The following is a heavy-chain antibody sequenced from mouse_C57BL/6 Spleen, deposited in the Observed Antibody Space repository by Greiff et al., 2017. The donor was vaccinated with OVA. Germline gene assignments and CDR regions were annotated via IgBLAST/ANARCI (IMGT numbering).Heavy chain of an antibody. D-gene: IGHD2-5*01. CDR2: IDPSDSAT. J-gene: IGHJ4*01. V-gene: IGHV1-52*01. CDR3: ARSSNWYAMDY. Sequence: QVQLQQPGAELVRPGSSVKLSCKASGYTFTSYWMHWVKQRPIPGLEWIGNIDPSDSATHYNQKFKDKATLTVDKSSSTAYMQLSSLTSEDSAVYYCARSSNWYAMDYWGQGTSVTVSS. CDR1: GYTFTSYW.